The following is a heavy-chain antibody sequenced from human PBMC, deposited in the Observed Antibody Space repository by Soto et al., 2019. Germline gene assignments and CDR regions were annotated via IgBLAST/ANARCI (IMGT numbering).Heavy chain of an antibody. CDR2: INAGNGNT. CDR1: GYTFTSYA. D-gene: IGHD2-2*01. V-gene: IGHV1-3*01. Sequence: QVQLVQSGAEVKKPGASVKVSCKASGYTFTSYAMHWVRQAPGQRLEWMGWINAGNGNTKYSQKFQGRVTMTRDTSASTAYVERSSLRPEDLAVYYCAREGAGTIVVVPPEFRYFALWGRGALVTGSS. CDR3: AREGAGTIVVVPPEFRYFAL. J-gene: IGHJ2*01.